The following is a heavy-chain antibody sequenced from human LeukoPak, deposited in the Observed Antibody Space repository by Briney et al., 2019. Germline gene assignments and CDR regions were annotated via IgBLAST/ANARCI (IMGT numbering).Heavy chain of an antibody. Sequence: SETLSLTCTVSSGSISTSNYYWGWVRQPPGKGLEWIGSIYYSGSTYYNPSLKSRVTISVDTSKNQFSLKLSSVTAADTAVYYCARVRRIGYYYYMDVWGKGTTVTVSS. D-gene: IGHD2-21*01. CDR1: SGSISTSNYY. CDR2: IYYSGST. V-gene: IGHV4-39*07. J-gene: IGHJ6*03. CDR3: ARVRRIGYYYYMDV.